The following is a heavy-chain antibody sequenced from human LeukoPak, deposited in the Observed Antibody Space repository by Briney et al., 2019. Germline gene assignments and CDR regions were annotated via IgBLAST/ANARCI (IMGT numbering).Heavy chain of an antibody. CDR1: GGSISSGGYS. Sequence: SETLSLTCAVSGGSISSGGYSWSWIRQPPGKGLEWIGYIYHSGSTYYNPSLKSRVTISVDRSKNQFSLKLSSVTAADTAVYYCARRPYYYDSSGYYEIFDYWGQGTLVTVSS. J-gene: IGHJ4*02. D-gene: IGHD3-22*01. CDR3: ARRPYYYDSSGYYEIFDY. V-gene: IGHV4-30-2*01. CDR2: IYHSGST.